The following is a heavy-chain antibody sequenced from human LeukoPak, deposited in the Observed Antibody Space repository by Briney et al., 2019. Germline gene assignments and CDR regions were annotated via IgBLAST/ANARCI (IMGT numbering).Heavy chain of an antibody. J-gene: IGHJ4*02. V-gene: IGHV1-69*13. D-gene: IGHD3-9*01. CDR2: IIPIFGTA. CDR3: ARGDVLRYFDWLLPRYYFDY. Sequence: SVKVSCKASGGTFSSYAISWVRQAPGQGLEWMGGIIPIFGTANYAQKFQGRVTITADESTSTAYMELSSLRSEDTAVYYCARGDVLRYFDWLLPRYYFDYWGQGTLVTVSS. CDR1: GGTFSSYA.